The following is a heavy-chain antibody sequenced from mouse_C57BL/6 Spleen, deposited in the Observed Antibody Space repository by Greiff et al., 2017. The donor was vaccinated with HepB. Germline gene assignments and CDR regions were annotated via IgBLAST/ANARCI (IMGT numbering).Heavy chain of an antibody. J-gene: IGHJ2*01. Sequence: EVQGVESGEGLVKPGGSLKLSCAASGFTFSSYAMSWVRQTPEKRLEWVAYISSGGDYIYYADTVKGRFTISRDNARNTLYLQMSSLKSEDTAMYYCTRDKGTGEDYFDYWGQGTTLTVSS. D-gene: IGHD3-3*01. V-gene: IGHV5-9-1*02. CDR1: GFTFSSYA. CDR3: TRDKGTGEDYFDY. CDR2: ISSGGDYI.